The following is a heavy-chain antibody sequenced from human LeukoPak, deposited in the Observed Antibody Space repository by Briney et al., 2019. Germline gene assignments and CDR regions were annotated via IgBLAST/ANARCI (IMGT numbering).Heavy chain of an antibody. CDR2: IVVGSGNT. D-gene: IGHD4-17*01. CDR3: ARDQDYGDYAYYFDY. V-gene: IGHV1-58*02. J-gene: IGHJ4*02. Sequence: ASVKVSCKASGFTFTSSAMQWVRQARGQRLEWIGWIVVGSGNTNYAQKFQERVTITRDMSTSTAYMELRSLRSDDTAVYYCARDQDYGDYAYYFDYWGQGTLVTVSS. CDR1: GFTFTSSA.